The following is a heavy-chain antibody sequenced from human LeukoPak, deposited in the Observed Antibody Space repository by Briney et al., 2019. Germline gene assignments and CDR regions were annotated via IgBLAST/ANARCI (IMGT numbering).Heavy chain of an antibody. J-gene: IGHJ4*02. CDR2: INPNSGGT. Sequence: GASVNLSCKASGYTFTGYYMHWVRQAPGQGLEWMGWINPNSGGTNYAQKFHGRVTMTRDTSISTAYMELRRLRSDDTAVYYCARGAHYHDSSQAYDYWGQGTLVTVSS. CDR3: ARGAHYHDSSQAYDY. CDR1: GYTFTGYY. V-gene: IGHV1-2*02. D-gene: IGHD3-22*01.